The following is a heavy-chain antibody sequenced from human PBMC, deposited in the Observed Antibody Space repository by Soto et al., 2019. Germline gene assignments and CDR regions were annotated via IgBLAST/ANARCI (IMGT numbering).Heavy chain of an antibody. J-gene: IGHJ4*02. D-gene: IGHD1-26*01. CDR1: GFTFSAYY. V-gene: IGHV3-11*01. CDR2: IIDSGSLT. Sequence: QVQLVESGGGLVKPEGSLRLSCAASGFTFSAYYMSWIRQAQGQGLEWVSYIIDSGSLTHYGDTVKGRFTISRDNAKASLYLQMDSLRAEDTAIYYCARALVLGVGALSQWGQGTLVTVSS. CDR3: ARALVLGVGALSQ.